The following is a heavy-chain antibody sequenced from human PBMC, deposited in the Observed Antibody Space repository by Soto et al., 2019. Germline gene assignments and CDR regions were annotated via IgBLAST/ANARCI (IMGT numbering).Heavy chain of an antibody. CDR2: ISYDGSNK. CDR1: GFTFSSYG. J-gene: IGHJ4*01. D-gene: IGHD3-3*01. V-gene: IGHV3-30*18. Sequence: GGSLRLSCAASGFTFSSYGMHWVRQAPGKGLEWVAVISYDGSNKYYADSVKGRFTISRDNSENTLYLQMNSQRAEDTAVYYCAKCASIFFYGSEYWGQGTLVTVSS. CDR3: AKCASIFFYGSEY.